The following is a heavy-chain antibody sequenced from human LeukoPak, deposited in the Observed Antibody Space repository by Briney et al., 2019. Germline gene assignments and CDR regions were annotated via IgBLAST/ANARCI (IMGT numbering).Heavy chain of an antibody. CDR1: GFTFSSYD. D-gene: IGHD3-22*01. J-gene: IGHJ4*02. V-gene: IGHV3-13*01. CDR2: IGTAGDT. CDR3: ARDTMIVRVFDY. Sequence: PGGSLRLSCAASGFTFSSYDMHWVRQATGKGLEWVSAIGTAGDTYYPGSVKGRFTISRENAKNSLYLQMNSLRAEDTAVYYCARDTMIVRVFDYWGQGTLVTVSS.